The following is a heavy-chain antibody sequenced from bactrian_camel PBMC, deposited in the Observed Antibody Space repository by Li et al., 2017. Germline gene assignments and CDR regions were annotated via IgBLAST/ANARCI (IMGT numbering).Heavy chain of an antibody. CDR1: GFTFSVYG. D-gene: IGHD1*01. CDR2: IGWSVRSWGGDGK. J-gene: IGHJ6*01. V-gene: IGHV3S40*01. CDR3: VRDIGWGFGW. Sequence: VQLVESGGGLVHAGGSLRLSCAASGFTFSVYGMSWVRQAPGKGLDWVSIIGWSVRSWGGDGKNYAGSVKGRFTIARDNTRNMVYLQMSSLKPEDTAEYYCVRDIGWGFGWWGPGTQVTVS.